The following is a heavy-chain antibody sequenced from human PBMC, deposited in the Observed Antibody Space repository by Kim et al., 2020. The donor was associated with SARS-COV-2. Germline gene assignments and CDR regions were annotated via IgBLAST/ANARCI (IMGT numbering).Heavy chain of an antibody. D-gene: IGHD4-17*01. CDR2: ISSSGSTI. CDR1: GFTFSSYQ. Sequence: GGSLRLSCAASGFTFSSYQMHWVRQAPGKGLEWVSYISSSGSTIYYTDSVKGRFTISRDNAENSLYLQMNSVRAEDTAVYYCAREGVTTVSFDYWGQGTLVTVSS. CDR3: AREGVTTVSFDY. V-gene: IGHV3-48*03. J-gene: IGHJ4*02.